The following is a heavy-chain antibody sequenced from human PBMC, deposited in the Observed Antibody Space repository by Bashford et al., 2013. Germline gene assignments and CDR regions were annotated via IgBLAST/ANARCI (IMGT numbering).Heavy chain of an antibody. CDR2: FDPEDDET. J-gene: IGHJ4*02. D-gene: IGHD3-10*01. CDR1: GYTLTELS. Sequence: ASVKVSCKVSGYTLTELSMHWVRQAPGKGLEWMGGFDPEDDETIYAQKFQGRVTMTEDTSTDTAYMELSSLRSEDTAMYYCARHRTYYYGSGSLREEYFDYWGQGTVVTVSS. CDR3: ARHRTYYYGSGSLREEYFDY. V-gene: IGHV1-24*01.